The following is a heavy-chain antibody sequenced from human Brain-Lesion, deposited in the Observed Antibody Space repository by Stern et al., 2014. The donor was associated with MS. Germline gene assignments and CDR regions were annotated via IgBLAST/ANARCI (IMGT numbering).Heavy chain of an antibody. D-gene: IGHD6-13*01. V-gene: IGHV1-24*01. CDR3: ATDLQQPLVDTFDI. CDR2: FDPEDGES. Sequence: QVQLVHSGAEVKKPGASVKVSCKVSGYTLTELSMHWVRQAPGKGLEWMGGFDPEDGESIYEQKFQGRVTMTEDTSTDTAYMELSSLRSEDTAIYYCATDLQQPLVDTFDIWGQGTMVTVSS. CDR1: GYTLTELS. J-gene: IGHJ3*02.